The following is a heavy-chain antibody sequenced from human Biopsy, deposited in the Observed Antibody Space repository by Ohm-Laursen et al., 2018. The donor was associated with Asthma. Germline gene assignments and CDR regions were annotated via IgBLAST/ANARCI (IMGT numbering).Heavy chain of an antibody. J-gene: IGHJ6*02. Sequence: SLRLSCAASGFTFSSFGLHWVRQAPGKGLEWVSFIWYDGRKKTYADSVKGRFTLSRDNSKNTLYLQMNSLRAEDTAVYYCARKIAARGGMGVWGQGTTVTVSS. CDR1: GFTFSSFG. D-gene: IGHD6-6*01. V-gene: IGHV3-33*08. CDR3: ARKIAARGGMGV. CDR2: IWYDGRKK.